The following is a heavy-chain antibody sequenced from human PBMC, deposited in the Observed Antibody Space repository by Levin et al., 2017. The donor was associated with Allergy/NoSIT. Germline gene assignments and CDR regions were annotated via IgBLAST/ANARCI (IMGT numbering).Heavy chain of an antibody. J-gene: IGHJ4*02. CDR3: ARDDALGKLEF. CDR2: IWHDGSRI. D-gene: IGHD3-16*01. Sequence: SCVASGFIFSSHGFYWVRQAPGKGLEWVALIWHDGSRIYYADSVKGRLTISRDDSKNTLYLQMNSLKAEDTALYYCARDDALGKLEFWGQGTLVTVSS. CDR1: GFIFSSHG. V-gene: IGHV3-33*07.